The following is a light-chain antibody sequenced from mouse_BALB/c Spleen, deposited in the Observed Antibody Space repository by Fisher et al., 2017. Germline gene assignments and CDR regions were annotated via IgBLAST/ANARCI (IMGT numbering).Light chain of an antibody. V-gene: IGKV4-55*01. J-gene: IGKJ5*01. CDR2: DTS. CDR3: QQRSSYPLT. CDR1: SSVSY. Sequence: IVLTQTPAIMSASLGEKVTMTCSASSSVSYMYWYQQKPGSSPRLLIYDTSNLASGVPVRFSGSGSGTSYSLTISRMEAEDAATYYCQQRSSYPLTFGAGTKLELK.